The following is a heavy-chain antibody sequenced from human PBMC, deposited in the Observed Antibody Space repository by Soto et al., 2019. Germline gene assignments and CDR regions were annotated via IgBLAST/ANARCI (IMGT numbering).Heavy chain of an antibody. D-gene: IGHD4-17*01. V-gene: IGHV4-59*01. CDR1: GGSISSYY. J-gene: IGHJ4*02. CDR3: ARHGFGHYGDLDY. Sequence: SETLSLTCTVSGGSISSYYWSWIRQPPGKGLEWIGYIYYSGSTNYNPSLKSRVTISVDTSKNQFSLKLSSVTAADTAVYYCARHGFGHYGDLDYWAQGTLVTVSS. CDR2: IYYSGST.